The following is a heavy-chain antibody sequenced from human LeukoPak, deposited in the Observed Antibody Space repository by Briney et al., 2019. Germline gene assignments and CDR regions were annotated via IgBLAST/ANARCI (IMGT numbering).Heavy chain of an antibody. V-gene: IGHV1-8*01. CDR3: TRGRGGTIDRGYMDY. J-gene: IGHJ4*02. D-gene: IGHD1-1*01. CDR2: MNSNTGNT. CDR1: GYTFINYD. Sequence: ASVKVSCKASGYTFINYDIMWVRRATGQGLEWMGWMNSNTGNTGYAQRFQGRVTMTRDTSRSTAYMELSSLGSEDTAVYYCTRGRGGTIDRGYMDYWGQGTLVTVSS.